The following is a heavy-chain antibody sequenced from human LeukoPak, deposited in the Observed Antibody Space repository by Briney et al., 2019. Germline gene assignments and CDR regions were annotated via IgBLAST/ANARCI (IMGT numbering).Heavy chain of an antibody. CDR3: ARDIASYSSSWYDWFDP. J-gene: IGHJ5*02. Sequence: PSETLSLTCTISGGSISSYYWSWIRQPARKGLEWIGRIYTSGSTNYNPSLKSRVTMSVDTSKNQFSLKLSSVTAADTAVYYCARDIASYSSSWYDWFDPWGQGTLVTVSS. D-gene: IGHD6-13*01. V-gene: IGHV4-4*07. CDR1: GGSISSYY. CDR2: IYTSGST.